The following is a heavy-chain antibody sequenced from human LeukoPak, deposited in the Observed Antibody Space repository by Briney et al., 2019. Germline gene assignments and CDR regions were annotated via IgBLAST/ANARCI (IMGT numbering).Heavy chain of an antibody. CDR2: ISAYNGNT. CDR1: GYTFTSYG. CDR3: ARKHHNFIVVVPAATYYFDY. V-gene: IGHV1-18*01. Sequence: ASLKVSCKASGYTFTSYGISWVRQAPGQGLEWMGCISAYNGNTNYAQKLQGRVTMTTDKSTSTTYMELRSLRSDDTAGYYCARKHHNFIVVVPAATYYFDYGGQRTLVTVSS. J-gene: IGHJ4*02. D-gene: IGHD2-2*01.